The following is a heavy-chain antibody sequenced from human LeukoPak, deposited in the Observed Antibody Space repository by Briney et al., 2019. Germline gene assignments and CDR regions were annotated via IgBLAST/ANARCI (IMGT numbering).Heavy chain of an antibody. D-gene: IGHD1-1*01. Sequence: PSETLSLTCTVSGGSISSSSYYWGWIRQPPGKGLEWIGSIYYSGSTYYNPSLKSRVTISVDTSKNQFSLKLSSVTAADTAVYYCARGRDIWSPFHYWGQGTLVTVSS. V-gene: IGHV4-39*07. J-gene: IGHJ4*02. CDR1: GGSISSSSYY. CDR3: ARGRDIWSPFHY. CDR2: IYYSGST.